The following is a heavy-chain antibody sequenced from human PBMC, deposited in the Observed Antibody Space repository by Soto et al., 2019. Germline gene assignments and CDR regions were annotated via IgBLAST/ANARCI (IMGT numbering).Heavy chain of an antibody. Sequence: SETLSLTCTVSGGSISSSSYYWGWIRQPPGKGLEWIGSIYYSGNTYYTPSLKSRVTISVDTSKNQFSLKLSSVTAADTAVYYCATQEVGGSYVYTFDPWGQGTLVTVSS. CDR1: GGSISSSSYY. CDR2: IYYSGNT. CDR3: ATQEVGGSYVYTFDP. D-gene: IGHD1-26*01. J-gene: IGHJ5*02. V-gene: IGHV4-39*01.